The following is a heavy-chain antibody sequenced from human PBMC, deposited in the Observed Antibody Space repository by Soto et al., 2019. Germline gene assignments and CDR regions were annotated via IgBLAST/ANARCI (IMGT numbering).Heavy chain of an antibody. CDR3: ARNNYDSSGYYYVDFDY. D-gene: IGHD3-22*01. CDR1: GYTFTSYA. J-gene: IGHJ4*02. Sequence: QVQLVQSGAEVKKPGASVKVSCKASGYTFTSYAMHWVRQAPGQRLEWMGWINAGNGNTKYSQKFQGRVTITRDTPESTAYMELSSLRSEDTAVYYCARNNYDSSGYYYVDFDYWGQGTLVTVSS. CDR2: INAGNGNT. V-gene: IGHV1-3*01.